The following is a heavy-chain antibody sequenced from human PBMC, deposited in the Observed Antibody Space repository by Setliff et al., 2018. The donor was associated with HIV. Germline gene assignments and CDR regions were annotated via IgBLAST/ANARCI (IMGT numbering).Heavy chain of an antibody. J-gene: IGHJ6*03. CDR3: ARDYYDDTYYSPGIYYYYYVDV. CDR1: GDSIGSGDYC. V-gene: IGHV4-61*09. D-gene: IGHD3-10*01. Sequence: SETLSLTCTVSGDSIGSGDYCWNWIRQPAGQGLDWIGQIYASGNTNYNPSIKTRVTISVDTYRNKFSLKMRSVTAADTAVYYCARDYYDDTYYSPGIYYYYYVDVWGKGTTVTVSS. CDR2: IYASGNT.